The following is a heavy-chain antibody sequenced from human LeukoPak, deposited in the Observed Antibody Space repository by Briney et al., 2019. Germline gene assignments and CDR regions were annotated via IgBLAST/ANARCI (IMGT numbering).Heavy chain of an antibody. J-gene: IGHJ4*02. CDR1: GGTFSSYA. CDR3: ASEYCSGGSCYLPPHY. V-gene: IGHV1-69*13. D-gene: IGHD2-15*01. Sequence: ASVKVSCKASGGTFSSYAISWVRQAPGQGLEWVGGIIPIFGTANYAQKFQGRVTITADESTSTAYMELSSLRSEDTAVYYCASEYCSGGSCYLPPHYWGQGTLVTVSS. CDR2: IIPIFGTA.